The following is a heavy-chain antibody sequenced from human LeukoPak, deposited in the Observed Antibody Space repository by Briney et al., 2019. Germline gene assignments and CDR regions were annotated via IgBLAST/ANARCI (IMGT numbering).Heavy chain of an antibody. CDR3: ARDLFVGATTFDY. Sequence: PSETLSLTCTVSGYSISSGYYWGWIRQPPGKGLEWIGSIYHSGSTYYNPSLKSRVTISVDTSKNQFSLKLSSVTAADTAVYYCARDLFVGATTFDYWGQGTLVTVSS. CDR2: IYHSGST. V-gene: IGHV4-38-2*02. J-gene: IGHJ4*02. D-gene: IGHD1-26*01. CDR1: GYSISSGYY.